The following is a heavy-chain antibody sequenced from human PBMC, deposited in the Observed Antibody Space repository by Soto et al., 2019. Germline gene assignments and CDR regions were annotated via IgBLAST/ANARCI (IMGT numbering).Heavy chain of an antibody. D-gene: IGHD6-19*01. J-gene: IGHJ4*02. V-gene: IGHV2-5*02. CDR3: AHSVVAGLGYYFDY. Sequence: QITLKESGPTLVKPTQTLTLTCTFSGFSLSSTRVAVGWIRQPPGKALEWLALIYWDDDKRYSPFLKSRLTTTKDTSKTQVVLTMTNMDPLDTATYYCAHSVVAGLGYYFDYWGQGTLVTASS. CDR1: GFSLSSTRVA. CDR2: IYWDDDK.